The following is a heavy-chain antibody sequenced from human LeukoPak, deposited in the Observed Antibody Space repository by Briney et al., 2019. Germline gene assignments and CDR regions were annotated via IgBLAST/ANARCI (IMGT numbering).Heavy chain of an antibody. D-gene: IGHD7-27*01. CDR2: ISSSGKTI. Sequence: KSGGSLRLSCVGSGFIFSDYYMSWIRQAPGKGLEWISYISSSGKTIYYADSVRGRFTISRDNAKNSLYLQMQSLTDEDTGIYYCARDRLGTEGIDVWGQGTAVIVSS. V-gene: IGHV3-11*01. CDR1: GFIFSDYY. J-gene: IGHJ6*02. CDR3: ARDRLGTEGIDV.